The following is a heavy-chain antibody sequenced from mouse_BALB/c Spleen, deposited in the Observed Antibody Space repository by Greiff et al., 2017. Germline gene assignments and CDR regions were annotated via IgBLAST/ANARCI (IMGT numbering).Heavy chain of an antibody. Sequence: QVQLQQSGPGLVQPSQSLSITCTISGFSLTSYGVHWVRQSPGKGLEWLGVIWSGGSTDYNAAFISRLSISKDKSKSQVFFKMNSLQADDTAIYYCARNWGGLRRDYAMDYWGQGTSVTVSS. V-gene: IGHV2-4-1*01. CDR2: IWSGGST. J-gene: IGHJ4*01. CDR1: GFSLTSYG. D-gene: IGHD2-4*01. CDR3: ARNWGGLRRDYAMDY.